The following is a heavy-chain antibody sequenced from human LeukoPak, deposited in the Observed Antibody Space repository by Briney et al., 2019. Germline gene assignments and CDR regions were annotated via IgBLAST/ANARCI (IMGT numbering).Heavy chain of an antibody. J-gene: IGHJ5*02. CDR2: IIPILGIA. Sequence: ASVKVSRKASGGTFSSYAISWVRQAPGQGLEWMGRIIPILGIANYAQKFQGRVTITADKSTSTAYMELSSLRSEDTAVYYCAREIRWFDPWGQGTLVTVSS. CDR3: AREIRWFDP. V-gene: IGHV1-69*04. CDR1: GGTFSSYA.